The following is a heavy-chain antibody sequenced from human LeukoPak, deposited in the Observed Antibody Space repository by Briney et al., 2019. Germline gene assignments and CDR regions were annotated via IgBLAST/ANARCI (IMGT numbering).Heavy chain of an antibody. CDR3: ASFLITDYGDYVAY. CDR2: INPNSGGT. CDR1: GCTFTGYY. J-gene: IGHJ4*02. Sequence: ASVKVSCKASGCTFTGYYTHWVRQAPGQGLEWMGWINPNSGGTNYAQKFQGRVTMTRDTSIGTAYMELSRLRSDDTAVYYCASFLITDYGDYVAYWGQGTLVTVSS. D-gene: IGHD4-17*01. V-gene: IGHV1-2*02.